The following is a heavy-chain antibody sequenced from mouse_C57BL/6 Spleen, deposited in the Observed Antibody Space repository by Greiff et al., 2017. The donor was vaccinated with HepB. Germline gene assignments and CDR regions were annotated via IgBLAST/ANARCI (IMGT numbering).Heavy chain of an antibody. CDR2: IDPSDSYT. Sequence: QVHVKQSGAELVKPGASVKLSCKASGYTFTSYWMQWVKQRPGQGLEWIGEIDPSDSYTNYNQKFKGKATLTVDTSSSTAYMQLSSLTSVDPAVYYCAVRLVYDDYAMDYWVQGTSVSVSS. CDR1: GYTFTSYW. J-gene: IGHJ4*01. CDR3: AVRLVYDDYAMDY. D-gene: IGHD2-14*01. V-gene: IGHV1-50*01.